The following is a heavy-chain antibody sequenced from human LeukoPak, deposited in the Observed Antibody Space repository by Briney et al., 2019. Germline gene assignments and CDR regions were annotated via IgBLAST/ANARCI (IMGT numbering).Heavy chain of an antibody. Sequence: SETLSLTCTVSGGSISSYYWSWIRQPPGKGLEWIGYIYCSGSTNYNPSLKSRVTISVDTSKNQFSLKLSSVTAADTAVYYCARTIGYAFDIWGQGTMVTVSS. CDR3: ARTIGYAFDI. D-gene: IGHD4/OR15-4a*01. CDR2: IYCSGST. J-gene: IGHJ3*02. V-gene: IGHV4-59*01. CDR1: GGSISSYY.